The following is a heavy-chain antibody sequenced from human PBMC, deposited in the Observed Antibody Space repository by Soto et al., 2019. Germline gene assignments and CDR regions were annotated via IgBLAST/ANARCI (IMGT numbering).Heavy chain of an antibody. V-gene: IGHV1-18*01. CDR1: GSLVNGYG. CDR2: ISSYNGNT. D-gene: IGHD3-16*01. Sequence: QVQLLQSGAEVKKPGASLKVSCKASGSLVNGYGISWVRQAPGQWLEWMGWISSYNGNTRSTQKFQARVTMPTDTSTSTAYMELGSLTSDDTAVYYCATGGGQRYGECEFWGQGTLVTVSS. CDR3: ATGGGQRYGECEF. J-gene: IGHJ4*02.